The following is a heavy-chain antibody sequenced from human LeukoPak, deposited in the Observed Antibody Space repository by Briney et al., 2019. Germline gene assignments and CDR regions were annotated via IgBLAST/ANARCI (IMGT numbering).Heavy chain of an antibody. CDR3: ARGHSGYDPQPPFDY. V-gene: IGHV1-18*01. CDR2: ISAYNGNT. Sequence: VASVKVSCKTSGYTFSNYGISWVRQAPGQGLEWMGWISAYNGNTNYAQKLQGRVTMTTDTSTSTAYMELRSLRSDDAAVYYCARGHSGYDPQPPFDYWGQGTLVTVSS. CDR1: GYTFSNYG. J-gene: IGHJ4*02. D-gene: IGHD5-12*01.